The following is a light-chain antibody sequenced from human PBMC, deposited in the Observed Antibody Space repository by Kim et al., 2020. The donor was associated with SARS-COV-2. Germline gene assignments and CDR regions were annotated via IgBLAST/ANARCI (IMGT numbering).Light chain of an antibody. V-gene: IGKV1-5*01. CDR2: DAS. Sequence: DIQMTQSPSTLSASVGDRVTITCRASQSISSWLAWYQQKPGKAPKLLIYDASSLESGVPSRFSGSGSGTEFTLTISSLQPDDFATYYCEQYNSDPYTFGQGTKLEI. CDR1: QSISSW. CDR3: EQYNSDPYT. J-gene: IGKJ2*01.